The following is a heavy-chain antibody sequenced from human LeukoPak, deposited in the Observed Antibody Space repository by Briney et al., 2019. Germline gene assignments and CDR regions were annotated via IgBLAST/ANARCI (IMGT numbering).Heavy chain of an antibody. D-gene: IGHD3-16*01. Sequence: ETLSLTCAVYGDSLSGYYWSWIRQPPGKGLVWVSRINSEGSSTSYADSVKGRFTISRDNAKNTLYLQMNSLRAEDTAVYYCARFRGYGMDVWGQGTTVTVSS. CDR1: GDSLSGYY. CDR2: INSEGSST. V-gene: IGHV3-74*01. CDR3: ARFRGYGMDV. J-gene: IGHJ6*02.